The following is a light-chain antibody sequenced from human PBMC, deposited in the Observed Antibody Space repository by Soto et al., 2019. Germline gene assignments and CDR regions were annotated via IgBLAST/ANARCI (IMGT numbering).Light chain of an antibody. CDR1: QDVNNH. CDR2: DAS. CDR3: QQRTRWPPT. V-gene: IGKV3-11*01. J-gene: IGKJ5*01. Sequence: EIVLTQSPATLSLSPGERATLSCKASQDVNNHLVWYQQKSGQAPRLLIYDASNRVTDIPARFSGRGSGTDFTLTISSLEPEDFAVYYCQQRTRWPPTFGQGTRLDIK.